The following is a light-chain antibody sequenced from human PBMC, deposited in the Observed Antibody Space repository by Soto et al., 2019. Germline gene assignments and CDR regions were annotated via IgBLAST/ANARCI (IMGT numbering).Light chain of an antibody. J-gene: IGKJ2*01. V-gene: IGKV1-5*01. CDR2: DAS. CDR1: QSVSSW. CDR3: QQYNRYPYT. Sequence: DIQMTQSPSTLSASVGDRVSITCRASQSVSSWLAWYQQKPGKAPKLLIYDASSLESGVPSRFSGSGSGTEFTLTISSPQPDDFATYYCQQYNRYPYTFGQGTKVDIK.